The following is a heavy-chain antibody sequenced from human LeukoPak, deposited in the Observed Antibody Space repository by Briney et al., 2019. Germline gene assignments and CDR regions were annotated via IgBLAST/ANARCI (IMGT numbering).Heavy chain of an antibody. Sequence: SETLSLTCAVYGGSFSGYYWSWIRQPPGKGLEWIGYIYYSGSTNYNPSLKSRVTISVDTSKNQFSLKLSSVTAADTAVYYCARESCSGGSCSLDYWGQGTLVTVSS. D-gene: IGHD2-15*01. J-gene: IGHJ4*02. CDR3: ARESCSGGSCSLDY. V-gene: IGHV4-59*01. CDR2: IYYSGST. CDR1: GGSFSGYY.